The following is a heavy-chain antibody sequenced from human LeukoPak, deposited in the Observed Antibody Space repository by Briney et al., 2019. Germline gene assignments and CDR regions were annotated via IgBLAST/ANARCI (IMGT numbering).Heavy chain of an antibody. CDR2: VYTSGST. CDR1: GSPISSGTYY. CDR3: ASTVTTSEEYYFDY. J-gene: IGHJ4*02. V-gene: IGHV4-61*02. D-gene: IGHD4-17*01. Sequence: SQTLSLTCTVSGSPISSGTYYWSWIRQPAGKGLEWIGRVYTSGSTNYNPSLKSRVTISVDKSKNQFSLKLSSVTAADTAVYYCASTVTTSEEYYFDYWGQGTLVTVSS.